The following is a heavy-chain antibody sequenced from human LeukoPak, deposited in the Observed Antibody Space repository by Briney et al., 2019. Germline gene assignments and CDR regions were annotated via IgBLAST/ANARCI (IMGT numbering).Heavy chain of an antibody. J-gene: IGHJ4*02. CDR2: IYYSGST. CDR1: GGSISSYY. V-gene: IGHV4-59*01. D-gene: IGHD2-8*01. Sequence: SETLSLTCTVSGGSISSYYWSWIRQPPGKGLGWIGYIYYSGSTNYNPSLKSRVTISVDTSKNQFSLKLSSVTAADTAVYYCARELLGYCTNGVCYTGYYFDYWGQGTLVTVSS. CDR3: ARELLGYCTNGVCYTGYYFDY.